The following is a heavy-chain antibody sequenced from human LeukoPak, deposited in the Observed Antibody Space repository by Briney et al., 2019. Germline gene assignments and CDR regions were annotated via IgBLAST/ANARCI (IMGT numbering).Heavy chain of an antibody. V-gene: IGHV4-31*03. J-gene: IGHJ4*02. CDR2: IYYSGST. D-gene: IGHD3-16*02. CDR1: GGSISSGGYY. CDR3: ARGPPLTFGGVIVIGPGFDY. Sequence: SETLSLTCTVSGGSISSGGYYWSWIRQHPGKGLEWIGYIYYSGSTHYNPSLKSRVTISVDTSKNQFSLKLSSVTAADTAVYYCARGPPLTFGGVIVIGPGFDYWGQGTLVTVSS.